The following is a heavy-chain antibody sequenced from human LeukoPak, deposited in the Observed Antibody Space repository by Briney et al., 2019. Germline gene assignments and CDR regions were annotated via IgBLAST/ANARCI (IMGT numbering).Heavy chain of an antibody. CDR1: GFTFSSYS. CDR2: IRYDGSNK. D-gene: IGHD1-26*01. Sequence: GGSLRLSCAASGFTFSSYSMNWVRQAPGKGLEWVAFIRYDGSNKYYADSVKGRFTISRDNSKYTLYLQMNSLRAEDTAVYYCAKDREGATTGYYYYMDVWGKGTTVTVSS. V-gene: IGHV3-30*02. CDR3: AKDREGATTGYYYYMDV. J-gene: IGHJ6*03.